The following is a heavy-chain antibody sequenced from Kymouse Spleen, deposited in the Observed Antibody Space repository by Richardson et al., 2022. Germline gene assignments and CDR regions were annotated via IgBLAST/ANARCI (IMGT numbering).Heavy chain of an antibody. CDR1: GYSFTSYW. D-gene: IGHD3-9*01. Sequence: EVQLVQSGAEVKKPGESLKISCKGSGYSFTSYWIGWVRQMPGKGLEWMGIIYPGDSDTRYSPSFQGQVTISADKSISTAYLQWSSLKASDTAMYYCARQNYDILTGPTPFDYWGQGTLVTVSS. CDR2: IYPGDSDT. V-gene: IGHV5-51*01. CDR3: ARQNYDILTGPTPFDY. J-gene: IGHJ4*02.